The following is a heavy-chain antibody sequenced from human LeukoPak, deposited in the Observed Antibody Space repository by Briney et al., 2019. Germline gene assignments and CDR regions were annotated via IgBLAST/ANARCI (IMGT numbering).Heavy chain of an antibody. CDR2: INNDGRST. CDR3: TRGGSPPEALGDAFDM. V-gene: IGHV3-74*01. D-gene: IGHD1-26*01. J-gene: IGHJ3*02. Sequence: GGSLRLSCAASGFTFSRYWMHWVRQAPGKGLMRVSRINNDGRSTIYADSVKGRFTISRDNAKSTLYLQMSSLRAEDTAVYYCTRGGSPPEALGDAFDMWGQGTMVTVSS. CDR1: GFTFSRYW.